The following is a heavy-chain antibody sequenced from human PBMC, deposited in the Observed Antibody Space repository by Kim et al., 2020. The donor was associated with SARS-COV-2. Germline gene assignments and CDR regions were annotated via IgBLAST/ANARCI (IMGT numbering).Heavy chain of an antibody. Sequence: SETLSLTCAVYGGSFSGYYWSWIRQPPGKGLEWIGEINHSGSTNYNPSLKSRVTISVDTSKNQFSLKLSSVTAADTAVYYCARGTVTTPSNWFDPWGQGTLVTVSS. D-gene: IGHD4-17*01. CDR2: INHSGST. CDR3: ARGTVTTPSNWFDP. J-gene: IGHJ5*02. CDR1: GGSFSGYY. V-gene: IGHV4-34*01.